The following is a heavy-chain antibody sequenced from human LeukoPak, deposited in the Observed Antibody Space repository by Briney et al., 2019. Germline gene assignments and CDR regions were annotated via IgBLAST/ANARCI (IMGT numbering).Heavy chain of an antibody. V-gene: IGHV4-39*07. J-gene: IGHJ4*02. D-gene: IGHD3-22*01. CDR3: ARGLNYYDSSGYYYPFLDY. CDR1: GGSISSSSYY. CDR2: IYYSGST. Sequence: SETLSLTCTVSGGSISSSSYYWGWIRQPPGKGREWIGSIYYSGSTNYNPSLKSRVTISVDTSKNQFSLKLSSVTAADTAVYYCARGLNYYDSSGYYYPFLDYWGQGPLVTVSS.